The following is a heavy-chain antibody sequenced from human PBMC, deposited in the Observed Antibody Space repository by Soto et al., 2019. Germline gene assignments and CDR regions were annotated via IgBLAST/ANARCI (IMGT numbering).Heavy chain of an antibody. D-gene: IGHD3-22*01. J-gene: IGHJ4*02. CDR3: AREAEDSSGYHDY. Sequence: PSETLSLTCTVSGGSICSYYWSWIRQPPGRGLEWIGYIYYSGSTNYNPSLKSRVTISVDTSKNQFSLKLSSVTAADTAVYYCAREAEDSSGYHDYWGQGTLVTSPQ. V-gene: IGHV4-59*01. CDR1: GGSICSYY. CDR2: IYYSGST.